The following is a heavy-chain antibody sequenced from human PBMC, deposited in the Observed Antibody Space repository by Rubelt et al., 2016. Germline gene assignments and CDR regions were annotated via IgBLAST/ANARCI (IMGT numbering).Heavy chain of an antibody. V-gene: IGHV4-38-2*02. CDR2: IYHTWTT. D-gene: IGHD4-17*01. Sequence: QVYLQESGPGLVKPSETLSLTCNVSGYSISSGYFWGWIRQPPGKGLEWIGFIYHTWTTYYNPSLKSRVTISVDTSKNQFSRKRTSVTAADTAMYYCARETQPTVTTRGEVDYWGQGTLVTVSS. J-gene: IGHJ4*02. CDR3: ARETQPTVTTRGEVDY. CDR1: GYSISSGYF.